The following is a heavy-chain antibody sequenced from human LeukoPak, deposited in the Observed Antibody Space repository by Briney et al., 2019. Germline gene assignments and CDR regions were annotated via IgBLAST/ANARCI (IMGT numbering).Heavy chain of an antibody. J-gene: IGHJ3*02. V-gene: IGHV3-30*02. CDR2: IRYDGSNK. Sequence: GGSLRLSCAASGFTFSSYGMHWVRQAPGKGLEWVAFIRYDGSNKYYADSVKGRFTISRDNSKNTLYLQMNSLRAEDTAVYYCAKDLYDSSGHSNDAFDIWGQGTMVTVSS. D-gene: IGHD3-22*01. CDR1: GFTFSSYG. CDR3: AKDLYDSSGHSNDAFDI.